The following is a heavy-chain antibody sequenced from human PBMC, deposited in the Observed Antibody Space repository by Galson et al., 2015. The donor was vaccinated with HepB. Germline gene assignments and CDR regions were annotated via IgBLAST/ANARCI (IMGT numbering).Heavy chain of an antibody. CDR1: GYTFTSYG. V-gene: IGHV1-18*01. D-gene: IGHD6-13*01. CDR2: ISAYNGNT. Sequence: SVKVSCKASGYTFTSYGISWVRQAPGQGLEWMGWISAYNGNTNYAQKLQGRVTMTTDTSTSTAYMELRSLRSDDTAVYYCARAFPWQQLTYFDYWGQGTLVTVSS. J-gene: IGHJ4*02. CDR3: ARAFPWQQLTYFDY.